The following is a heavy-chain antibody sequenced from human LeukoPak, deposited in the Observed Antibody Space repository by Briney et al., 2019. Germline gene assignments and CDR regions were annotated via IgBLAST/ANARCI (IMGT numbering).Heavy chain of an antibody. J-gene: IGHJ6*03. V-gene: IGHV3-43D*03. CDR3: SKDISRYGSGSSARRNFYYYYYMDV. D-gene: IGHD3-10*01. CDR2: ISWDGGIT. CDR1: GFTFDDYA. Sequence: GGSLRLSCAASGFTFDDYAMHWVRRAPGKGLEWVSLISWDGGITYYADSVKGRFTISRDNSKNSLHLQMSSLRAEDTALYYCSKDISRYGSGSSARRNFYYYYYMDVWGKGTTVTVSS.